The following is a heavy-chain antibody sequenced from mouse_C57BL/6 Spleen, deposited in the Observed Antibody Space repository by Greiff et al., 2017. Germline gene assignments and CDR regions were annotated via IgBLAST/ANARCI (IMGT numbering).Heavy chain of an antibody. CDR3: ARDRDYDYFDY. J-gene: IGHJ2*01. CDR2: IHPNSGST. Sequence: VQLQQPGAELVKPGASVKLSCKASGYTFTSYWMHWVKQRPGQGLEWIGIIHPNSGSTNYNVKFKSKATLTVDKSSSTAYMQLSSLTSEDSAVYYCARDRDYDYFDYWGQGTTLTVSS. CDR1: GYTFTSYW. V-gene: IGHV1-64*01. D-gene: IGHD2-4*01.